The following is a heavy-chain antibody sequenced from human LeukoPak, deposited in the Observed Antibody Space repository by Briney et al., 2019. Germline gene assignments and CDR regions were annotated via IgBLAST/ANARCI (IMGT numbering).Heavy chain of an antibody. CDR1: GFTFSSYS. V-gene: IGHV3-21*01. CDR2: ISSSSSYI. D-gene: IGHD6-19*01. J-gene: IGHJ4*02. CDR3: AKEGPIAVATGSYFDY. Sequence: GGSLRLSCAASGFTFSSYSMNWVRQAPGKGLEWVSSISSSSSYIYYADSVKGRFTISRDNAKNSLYLQMNSLRAEDTAVYYCAKEGPIAVATGSYFDYWGQGTLVTVSS.